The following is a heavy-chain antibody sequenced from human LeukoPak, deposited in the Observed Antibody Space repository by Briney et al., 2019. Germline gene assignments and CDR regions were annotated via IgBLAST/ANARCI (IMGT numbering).Heavy chain of an antibody. D-gene: IGHD6-19*01. Sequence: SETLSLTCAVYGGSFSGYYWSWIRQPLGKGLEWIGEINHSGSTNYNPSLKSRVTISVDTSKNQFSLKLSSVTAADTAVYYCARGGSVAGMFYYYYGMDVWGQGTTVTVSS. J-gene: IGHJ6*02. CDR1: GGSFSGYY. CDR3: ARGGSVAGMFYYYYGMDV. CDR2: INHSGST. V-gene: IGHV4-34*01.